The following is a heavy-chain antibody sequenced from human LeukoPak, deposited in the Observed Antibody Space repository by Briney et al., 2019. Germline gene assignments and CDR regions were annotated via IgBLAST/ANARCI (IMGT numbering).Heavy chain of an antibody. Sequence: GGSLRLSCVASGFIFSSYGMHWVRQAASKWLEWVAFTRSDGSDKYYTGSVKGRFTISRDNSKNTLYLQMNSLRAEDTAVYYCGKHDSASDYWGQGTVVTVSS. CDR2: TRSDGSDK. V-gene: IGHV3-30*02. J-gene: IGHJ4*02. CDR3: GKHDSASDY. CDR1: GFIFSSYG. D-gene: IGHD1-26*01.